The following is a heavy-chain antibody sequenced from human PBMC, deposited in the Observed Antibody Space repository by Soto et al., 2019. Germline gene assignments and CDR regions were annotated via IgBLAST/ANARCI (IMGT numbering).Heavy chain of an antibody. Sequence: ASVKVSCKASGYTFTGYYMRWVRQAPGQGXEWMGWINPNSGGTNYAQKFQGRVTMTRDTSISTAYMELSRLRSDDTAVYYCARAQFKHYYDSSGYYPDYWGQGTLVTVSS. J-gene: IGHJ4*02. V-gene: IGHV1-2*02. CDR3: ARAQFKHYYDSSGYYPDY. CDR1: GYTFTGYY. D-gene: IGHD3-22*01. CDR2: INPNSGGT.